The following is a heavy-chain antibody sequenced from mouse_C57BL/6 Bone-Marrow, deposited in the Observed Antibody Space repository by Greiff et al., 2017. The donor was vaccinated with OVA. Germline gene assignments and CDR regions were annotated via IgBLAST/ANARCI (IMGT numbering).Heavy chain of an antibody. CDR1: GFTFSSYA. CDR2: ISDGGSYT. CDR3: ARGQVGV. Sequence: DVKLVESGGGLVKPGGSLKLSCAASGFTFSSYAMSWVRQTPEKRLEWVATISDGGSYTYYPDNVKGRFTISRDNAKNNLYLQMSHLKSEDTAMYYCARGQVGVWGTGTTVTVSS. J-gene: IGHJ1*03. V-gene: IGHV5-4*03.